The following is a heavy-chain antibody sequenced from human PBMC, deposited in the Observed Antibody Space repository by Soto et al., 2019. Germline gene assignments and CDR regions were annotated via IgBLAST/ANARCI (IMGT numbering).Heavy chain of an antibody. V-gene: IGHV4-59*08. CDR1: GGSISSYY. CDR3: ARASTHPDYYYYGMDV. J-gene: IGHJ6*02. Sequence: SETLSLTCTVSGGSISSYYWSWIRQPPGKGLEWIGYIYYSGSTNYNPPLKSRVTISVDTSKNQFSLKLSSVTAADTAVYYCARASTHPDYYYYGMDVWGQGTTVTVSS. CDR2: IYYSGST.